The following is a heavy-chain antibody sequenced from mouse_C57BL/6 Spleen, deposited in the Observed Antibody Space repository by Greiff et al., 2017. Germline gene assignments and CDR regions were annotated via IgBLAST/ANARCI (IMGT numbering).Heavy chain of an antibody. CDR2: INPSSGYP. CDR1: GYTFTSYT. Sequence: VQLVESGAELARPGASVKMSCKASGYTFTSYTMHWVKQRPGQGLEWIGYINPSSGYPKYNQKFKDKATLTADKSSSTAYMQLSSLTSEDSAVYYCARGDYGSSYVFAYWGQGTLVTVSA. J-gene: IGHJ3*01. D-gene: IGHD1-1*01. CDR3: ARGDYGSSYVFAY. V-gene: IGHV1-4*01.